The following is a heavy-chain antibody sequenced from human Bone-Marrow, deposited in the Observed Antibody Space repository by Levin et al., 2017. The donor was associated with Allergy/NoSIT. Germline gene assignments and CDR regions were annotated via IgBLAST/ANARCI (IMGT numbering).Heavy chain of an antibody. CDR1: GFTFSGHA. D-gene: IGHD3-10*01. V-gene: IGHV3-23*01. CDR3: ARVPSGGDYADY. CDR2: LNGNGDRT. Sequence: GGSLRLSCAASGFTFSGHAMTWVRLAPRKGLEWVSDLNGNGDRTYYADSVKGRFTISRDNSQNTLYLQMNSLKAEDTAVYYCARVPSGGDYADYWGQGTLVTVSS. J-gene: IGHJ4*02.